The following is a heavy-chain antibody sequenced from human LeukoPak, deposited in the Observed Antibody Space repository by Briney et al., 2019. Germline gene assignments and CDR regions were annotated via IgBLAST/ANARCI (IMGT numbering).Heavy chain of an antibody. V-gene: IGHV4-34*01. CDR2: INHSGST. Sequence: SETPSLTCAVYGGSFSGYYWSWIRQPPGKGLEWIGEINHSGSTNYNPSLKSRVTISVDTSKNQFSLKLSSVTAADTAVYYCARAADIVVVVAYYFDYWGQGTLVTVSS. CDR3: ARAADIVVVVAYYFDY. J-gene: IGHJ4*02. CDR1: GGSFSGYY. D-gene: IGHD2-15*01.